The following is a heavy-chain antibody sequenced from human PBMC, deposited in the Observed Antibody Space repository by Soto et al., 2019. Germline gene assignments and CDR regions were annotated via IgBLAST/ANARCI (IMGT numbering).Heavy chain of an antibody. J-gene: IGHJ4*02. V-gene: IGHV3-9*01. CDR2: ISWNSGSI. CDR1: GFTFDDCA. Sequence: GGSLRLSCAASGFTFDDCAMHWVRQAPGKGLEWVSGISWNSGSIGYADSVKGRFTISRDNAKNSLYLQMNSLRAEDTALYYCAKDTMVRGVPGPFDYWGQGTLVTVSS. CDR3: AKDTMVRGVPGPFDY. D-gene: IGHD3-10*01.